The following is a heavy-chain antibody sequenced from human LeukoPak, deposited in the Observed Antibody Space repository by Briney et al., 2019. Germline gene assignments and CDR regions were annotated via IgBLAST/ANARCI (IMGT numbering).Heavy chain of an antibody. CDR2: IHQSGSGSS. V-gene: IGHV4-39*01. CDR3: ASTLRFLPYRRFDY. J-gene: IGHJ4*02. CDR1: GGSIISSNYY. D-gene: IGHD3-3*01. Sequence: SETLSLTCSVSGGSIISSNYYWGWIRQPPGKGLEWIGSIHQSGSGSSYYNPSLKSRVTISGDTSKNQFFLRLSSVTAADTAVYYCASTLRFLPYRRFDYWGQGTLVTVPS.